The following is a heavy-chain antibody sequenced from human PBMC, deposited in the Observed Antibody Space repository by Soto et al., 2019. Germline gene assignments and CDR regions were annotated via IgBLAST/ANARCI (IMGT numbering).Heavy chain of an antibody. J-gene: IGHJ6*02. Sequence: EVQLLESGGALVQPGGSPRLSCAASGFTFRNYAMSWVRQAPGKGLEWVSRISGNGGDINYADSVKGRFTISRDNSKNTLYLQRNSLRAEDTAVYYCAKRGDIVEVSRTFVGYGMDVWGQGTTVTVSS. CDR2: ISGNGGDI. D-gene: IGHD2-2*01. CDR3: AKRGDIVEVSRTFVGYGMDV. CDR1: GFTFRNYA. V-gene: IGHV3-23*01.